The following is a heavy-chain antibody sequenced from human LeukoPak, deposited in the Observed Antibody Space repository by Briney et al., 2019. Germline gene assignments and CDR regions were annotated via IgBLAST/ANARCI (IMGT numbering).Heavy chain of an antibody. CDR2: ISTSGST. CDR1: GGSISSYY. Sequence: SETLSLTCTVSGGSISSYYWSWIRQPAGKGLEWIGHISTSGSTNYNPSLKSRVTMSVDTSKNQFSLNLSSVTAADTAVYYCATFPAAGIDYWGQGTLVTVSS. J-gene: IGHJ4*02. D-gene: IGHD6-13*01. CDR3: ATFPAAGIDY. V-gene: IGHV4-4*07.